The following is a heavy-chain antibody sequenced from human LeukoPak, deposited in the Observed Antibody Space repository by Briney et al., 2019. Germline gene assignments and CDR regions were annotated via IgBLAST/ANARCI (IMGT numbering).Heavy chain of an antibody. D-gene: IGHD6-13*01. J-gene: IGHJ4*02. CDR3: ASAAYSSSWYNY. V-gene: IGHV1-18*01. CDR1: GYTFTSYG. CDR2: ISAYNGNT. Sequence: ASVKVSCKASGYTFTSYGISWVRQAPGQVLEWMGWISAYNGNTNYAQKLQGRVTMTTDTSTSTAYMELRSLRSDDTAVYYCASAAYSSSWYNYWGQGTLVTVSS.